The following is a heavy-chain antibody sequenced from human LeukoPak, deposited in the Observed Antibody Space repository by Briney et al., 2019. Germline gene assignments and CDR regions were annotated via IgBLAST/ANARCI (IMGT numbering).Heavy chain of an antibody. V-gene: IGHV7-4-1*02. CDR3: AREGYDFWSGYYNHLYYFDY. J-gene: IGHJ4*02. D-gene: IGHD3-3*01. CDR1: GYTFTSFA. Sequence: ASVKVSCKASGYTFTSFAMNWVRQAPGQGREWMGWINTNTGNPTYAQGFTGRFVFSLDTSVSTAYLQISSPKAEDTAVYYCAREGYDFWSGYYNHLYYFDYWGQGTLVTVSS. CDR2: INTNTGNP.